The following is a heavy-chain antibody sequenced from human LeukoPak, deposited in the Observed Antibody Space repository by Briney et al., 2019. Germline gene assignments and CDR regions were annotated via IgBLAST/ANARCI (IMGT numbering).Heavy chain of an antibody. CDR2: ISYDGINQ. CDR1: GFTFSKYA. V-gene: IGHV3-30*01. D-gene: IGHD2-2*01. Sequence: GSLRLSCAASGFTFSKYAMHSVRQTPGKRLYRMSVISYDGINQYYADSVKGRFTISRENDKNTLPLQMNSLRAEDPAVYYCVREGFCSTTKCPRAFDIWGQGTMVTVSS. CDR3: VREGFCSTTKCPRAFDI. J-gene: IGHJ3*02.